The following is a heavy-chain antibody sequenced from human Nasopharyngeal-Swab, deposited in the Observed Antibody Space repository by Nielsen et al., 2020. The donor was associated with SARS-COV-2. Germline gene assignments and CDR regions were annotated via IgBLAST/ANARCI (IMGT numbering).Heavy chain of an antibody. V-gene: IGHV4-31*03. CDR1: GGSISSGGYY. Sequence: SETLSLTCTVSGGSISSGGYYWSWIRQQPGKGLEWIGYIYYSGSTYYNPPLKSRVTISVDTSKNQFSLKLSSVTAADTAVYYCARPGRFSYYGSGSYFGYWGQGTLVTVSS. CDR3: ARPGRFSYYGSGSYFGY. CDR2: IYYSGST. J-gene: IGHJ4*02. D-gene: IGHD3-10*01.